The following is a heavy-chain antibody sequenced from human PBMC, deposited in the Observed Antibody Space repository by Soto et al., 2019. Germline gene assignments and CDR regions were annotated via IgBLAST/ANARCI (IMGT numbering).Heavy chain of an antibody. Sequence: SSVKVSCKASGGTFSSYAISWLRQAPGQGLEWMGGIIPIFGTANYAQKSQGRVTITADESTSTAYMELSSLRSEDTAVYYCARDRREATGWFDPWGQGTLVTVSS. J-gene: IGHJ5*02. V-gene: IGHV1-69*13. CDR2: IIPIFGTA. CDR3: ARDRREATGWFDP. CDR1: GGTFSSYA. D-gene: IGHD5-12*01.